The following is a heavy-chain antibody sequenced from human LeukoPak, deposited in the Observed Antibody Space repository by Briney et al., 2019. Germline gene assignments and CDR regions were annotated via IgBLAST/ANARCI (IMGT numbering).Heavy chain of an antibody. J-gene: IGHJ3*02. CDR3: ARAGLNWNHPFDI. V-gene: IGHV3-74*01. CDR2: INSDGSST. Sequence: GGSLRLSCAASGFTFSSYWMHWVRKAPGKGLVWVSRINSDGSSTSYADSVKGRFTISRDSAKNTLYLQMNSLRAEDTAVYYCARAGLNWNHPFDIWGQGTMVTVSS. D-gene: IGHD1-14*01. CDR1: GFTFSSYW.